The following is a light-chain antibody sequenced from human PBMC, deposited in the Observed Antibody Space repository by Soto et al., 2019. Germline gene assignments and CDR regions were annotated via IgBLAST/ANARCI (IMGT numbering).Light chain of an antibody. Sequence: DIQMTHSPSSLSASVGDRVTITCQASEDISKYLNWYQQKPGKAPKLLISDASNFKTGVPSGFSGSGSGTDFTFAISSLQPEDIATDYCQQYYSFPPTFVGGTKFEIK. CDR2: DAS. CDR1: EDISKY. V-gene: IGKV1-33*01. CDR3: QQYYSFPPT. J-gene: IGKJ4*01.